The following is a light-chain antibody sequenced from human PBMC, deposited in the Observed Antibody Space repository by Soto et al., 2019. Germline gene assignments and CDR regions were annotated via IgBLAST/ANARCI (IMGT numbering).Light chain of an antibody. CDR1: QSISSY. CDR2: SAS. Sequence: DIQMTQSPSSLSASVEDRVTITCRSSQSISSYLNCYQQKPGKAPKLLIYSASSLQSRVPSRFSGSGSGTDFTLTISSLQPEDFATYYCQQRYSTPITFAQGTRLEIK. J-gene: IGKJ5*01. V-gene: IGKV1-39*01. CDR3: QQRYSTPIT.